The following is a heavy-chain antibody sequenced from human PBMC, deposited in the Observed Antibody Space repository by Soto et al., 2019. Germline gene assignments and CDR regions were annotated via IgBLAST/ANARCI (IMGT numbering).Heavy chain of an antibody. CDR1: GGSISSGDYY. CDR2: IYYSGST. CDR3: ARINIAGTFYFDY. J-gene: IGHJ4*02. D-gene: IGHD6-13*01. Sequence: SETLSLTXTVSGGSISSGDYYWSWIRQPPGKGLEWIGYIYYSGSTYYNPSLKSRVTISVDTSNNQFSLKLSSVTAADTAVYYCARINIAGTFYFDYWGQGTLVTVSS. V-gene: IGHV4-30-4*01.